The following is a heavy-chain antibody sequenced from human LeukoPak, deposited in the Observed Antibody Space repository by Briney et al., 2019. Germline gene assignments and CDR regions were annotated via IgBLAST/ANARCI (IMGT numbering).Heavy chain of an antibody. CDR3: VSGQLVDETPYYYYYMDV. D-gene: IGHD6-6*01. V-gene: IGHV1-2*06. CDR1: GYTFTGYY. Sequence: GASVKVSCKASGYTFTGYYMHWVRQAPGQGLEWMGRINPNSGGTNYAQKFQGRVTMTRDTSISTAYMELSRLRSDGTAVYYCVSGQLVDETPYYYYYMDVWGKGTTVTVSS. CDR2: INPNSGGT. J-gene: IGHJ6*03.